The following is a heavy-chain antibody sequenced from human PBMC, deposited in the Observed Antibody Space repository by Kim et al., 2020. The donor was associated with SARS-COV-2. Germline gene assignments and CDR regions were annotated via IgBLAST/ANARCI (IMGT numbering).Heavy chain of an antibody. CDR2: ISGSGGST. V-gene: IGHV3-23*01. D-gene: IGHD3-10*01. CDR3: AKDCSRFGELLYNWFDP. CDR1: GFTFSSYA. Sequence: GGSLRLSCAASGFTFSSYAMSWVRQAPGKGLEWVSAISGSGGSTYYADSVKGRFTISRDNSKNTLYLQMNSLRAEDTAVYYCAKDCSRFGELLYNWFDPWGQGTLVTVSS. J-gene: IGHJ5*02.